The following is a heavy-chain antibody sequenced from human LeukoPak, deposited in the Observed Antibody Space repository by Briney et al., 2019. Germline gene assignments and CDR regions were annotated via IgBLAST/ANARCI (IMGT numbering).Heavy chain of an antibody. J-gene: IGHJ4*02. CDR2: ISYDGSNK. V-gene: IGHV3-30*18. CDR3: AKDQWDIVVVPAAMEGGTLDY. Sequence: GESLRLSCAASGFTFSSYGMHWVRQAPGKGLEWVAVISYDGSNKYYADSVKGRFTISRDNSKNTLYLQMNSLRAEDTAVYYCAKDQWDIVVVPAAMEGGTLDYWGQGTLVTVSS. D-gene: IGHD2-2*01. CDR1: GFTFSSYG.